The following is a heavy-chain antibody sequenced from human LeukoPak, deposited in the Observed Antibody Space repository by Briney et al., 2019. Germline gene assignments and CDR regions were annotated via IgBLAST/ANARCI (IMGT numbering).Heavy chain of an antibody. CDR2: ISSSSRTI. CDR3: IVLAVTATLGFDY. J-gene: IGHJ4*02. Sequence: GGSLRLSCAASGFTFSSYSMNWVRQAPGKGLEWVSYISSSSRTIYYADSVKGRFTISGDNARNSLYLQMNSLRAEDTAVYYCIVLAVTATLGFDYWGQGTLVTVSS. V-gene: IGHV3-48*01. D-gene: IGHD6-19*01. CDR1: GFTFSSYS.